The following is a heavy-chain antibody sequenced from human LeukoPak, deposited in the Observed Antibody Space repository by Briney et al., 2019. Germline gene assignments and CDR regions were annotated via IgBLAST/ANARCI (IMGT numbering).Heavy chain of an antibody. CDR3: ARGKDGYSYGYLTGQYYY. CDR1: GGSFSGYY. CDR2: INHSGST. J-gene: IGHJ4*02. D-gene: IGHD5-18*01. V-gene: IGHV4-34*01. Sequence: SETLSLTCAVYGGSFSGYYWSWIRQPPGKGLEWIGEINHSGSTNYNPSLKSRVTISVDTSKNQFSLKLSSVTAADTAVYYCARGKDGYSYGYLTGQYYYWGQGTLVTVSS.